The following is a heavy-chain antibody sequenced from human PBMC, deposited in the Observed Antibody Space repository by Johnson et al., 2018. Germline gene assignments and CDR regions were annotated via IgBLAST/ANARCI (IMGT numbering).Heavy chain of an antibody. CDR2: IHGGSGIT. D-gene: IGHD3-22*01. Sequence: VQLVESGAEVKKPGASVRVSCKASGYTFATYVIQWVRQAPGQRLEWMWWIHGGSGITKYSQKFQGRVTITKDTSASTVYMELNSLRSEDTAVYYCAREGHFYSSRNDAFDIWGQGTMVTVSS. V-gene: IGHV1-3*01. CDR3: AREGHFYSSRNDAFDI. CDR1: GYTFATYV. J-gene: IGHJ3*02.